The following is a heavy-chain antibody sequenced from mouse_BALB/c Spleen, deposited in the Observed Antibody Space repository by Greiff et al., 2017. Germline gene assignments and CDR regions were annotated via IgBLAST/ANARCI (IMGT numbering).Heavy chain of an antibody. V-gene: IGHV5-6*01. D-gene: IGHD2-4*01. Sequence: EVQGVESGGDLVKPGGSLKLSCAASGFTFSSYGMSWVRQTPDKRLEWVATISSGGSYTYYPDSVKGRFTISRDNAKNTLYLQMSSLKSEDTAMYYCARHTYYDYVPFAYWGQGTLVTVSA. CDR2: ISSGGSYT. CDR1: GFTFSSYG. J-gene: IGHJ3*01. CDR3: ARHTYYDYVPFAY.